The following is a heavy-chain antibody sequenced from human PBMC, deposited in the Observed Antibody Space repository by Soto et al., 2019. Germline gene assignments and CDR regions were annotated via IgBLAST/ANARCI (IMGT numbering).Heavy chain of an antibody. CDR1: GFTFSSYA. CDR2: ISYDGSNK. D-gene: IGHD2-2*01. V-gene: IGHV3-30-3*01. J-gene: IGHJ2*01. CDR3: ARPLWRDVYHWGYFDL. Sequence: QVQLVESGGGVVQPGRSLRLSCAASGFTFSSYAMHWVRQAPGKGLEWVAVISYDGSNKYYADSVKGRFTISRDNSKNTLYLQMNSLRAEDTAVYYCARPLWRDVYHWGYFDLWGRGTLVTVSS.